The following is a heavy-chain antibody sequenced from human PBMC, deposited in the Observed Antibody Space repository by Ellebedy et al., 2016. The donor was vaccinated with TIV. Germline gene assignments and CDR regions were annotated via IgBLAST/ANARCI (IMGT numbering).Heavy chain of an antibody. D-gene: IGHD4-17*01. CDR3: TRDPDGDYDFDY. CDR1: GFTFSSYA. CDR2: ISNTGSRT. Sequence: GESLKISCAASGFTFSSYAMSWVRQAPGKGLEWVSTISNTGSRTYYADSVEGRFIISRDNSKKTLYLQMNSLRAEDTAVYYCTRDPDGDYDFDYWGQGILVTVSS. V-gene: IGHV3-23*01. J-gene: IGHJ4*02.